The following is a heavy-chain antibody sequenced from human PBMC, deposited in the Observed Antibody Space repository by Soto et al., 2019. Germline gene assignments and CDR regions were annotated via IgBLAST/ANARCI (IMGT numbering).Heavy chain of an antibody. CDR1: GFSVNNNY. Sequence: PGGSLRLSCSASGFSVNNNYMTWVRQAPGRRPEWVAVIYTRGTTHYADFATGRFTFSRDNSKNTLYLQMDSLRPEDTAVYYCANLWGYYFESWGPGTLVIVAS. V-gene: IGHV3-53*01. CDR2: IYTRGTT. D-gene: IGHD2-21*01. CDR3: ANLWGYYFES. J-gene: IGHJ4*02.